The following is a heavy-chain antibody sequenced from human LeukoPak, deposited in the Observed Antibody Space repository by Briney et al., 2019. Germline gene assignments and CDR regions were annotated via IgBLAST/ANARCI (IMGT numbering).Heavy chain of an antibody. CDR1: GYTFTSYY. V-gene: IGHV1-46*01. J-gene: IGHJ4*02. Sequence: ASVKVSCKASGYTFTSYYMHWVRQAPGQGLEWMGIISPSGGSTSYAQKFQGRVTMTRDTSTSTVYMELSSLRSEDTAVYYCARDGPRIAALGEDFDYWGQGTLVTVSS. CDR3: ARDGPRIAALGEDFDY. CDR2: ISPSGGST. D-gene: IGHD6-6*01.